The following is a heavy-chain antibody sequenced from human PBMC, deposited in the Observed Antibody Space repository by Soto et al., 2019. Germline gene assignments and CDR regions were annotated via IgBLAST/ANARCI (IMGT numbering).Heavy chain of an antibody. CDR2: IWYDGSNK. D-gene: IGHD2-15*01. V-gene: IGHV3-33*01. CDR3: ARAPLGGRPLNAFDI. J-gene: IGHJ3*02. CDR1: GFTFSSYG. Sequence: GGSLRLSCAASGFTFSSYGMHWVRQAPGKGLEWVAVIWYDGSNKYYADSVKGRFTISRDNSKNTLYLQMNSLRAEDTAVYYCARAPLGGRPLNAFDIWGQGTMVTVS.